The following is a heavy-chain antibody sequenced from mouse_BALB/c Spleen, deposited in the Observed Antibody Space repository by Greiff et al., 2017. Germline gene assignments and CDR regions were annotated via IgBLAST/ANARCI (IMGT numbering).Heavy chain of an antibody. V-gene: IGHV14-3*02. J-gene: IGHJ2*01. Sequence: DVQLQESGAELVKPGASVKLSCTASGFNIKDTYMHWVKQRPEQGLEWIGRIDPANGNTKYDPKFQGKATITADTSSNTAYLQLSSLTSEDTAVYYCAPPITKGYWGQGTTLTVSS. CDR3: APPITKGY. CDR1: GFNIKDTY. D-gene: IGHD1-1*01. CDR2: IDPANGNT.